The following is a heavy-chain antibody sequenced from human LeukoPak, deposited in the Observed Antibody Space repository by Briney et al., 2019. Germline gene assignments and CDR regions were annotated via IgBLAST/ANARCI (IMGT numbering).Heavy chain of an antibody. D-gene: IGHD1-26*01. CDR3: ARRWVWSGSYRANYYMDV. CDR1: GGSFSGYY. J-gene: IGHJ6*03. Sequence: PSETLSLTRAVYGGSFSGYYWSWIRQPPGKGLEWIGEINHSGSTNYNPFLKSRVTISVDTSKNQFSLKLSSVTAADTAVYYCARRWVWSGSYRANYYMDVWGKGTTVTVSS. V-gene: IGHV4-34*01. CDR2: INHSGST.